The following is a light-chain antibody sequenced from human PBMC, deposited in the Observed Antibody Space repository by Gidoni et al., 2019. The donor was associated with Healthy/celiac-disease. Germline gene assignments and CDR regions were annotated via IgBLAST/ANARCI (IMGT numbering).Light chain of an antibody. CDR1: KLGDKY. J-gene: IGLJ1*01. CDR2: QDS. CDR3: QAWDSSTSYV. Sequence: SYELTQPPSLSVSPGQTASITCSGDKLGDKYACWCQQKPGQYPVLVIYQDSKRPSGSPARFSGSTSGNTATLTISGTQAMDEADYYCQAWDSSTSYVFGTGTKVTVL. V-gene: IGLV3-1*01.